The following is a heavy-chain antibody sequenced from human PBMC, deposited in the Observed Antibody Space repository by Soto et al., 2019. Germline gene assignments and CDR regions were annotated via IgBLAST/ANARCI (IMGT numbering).Heavy chain of an antibody. J-gene: IGHJ4*02. CDR1: RGSISSGTNY. V-gene: IGHV4-39*02. CDR3: ARVKATLYRHYYFDY. CDR2: IYYSGST. Sequence: SETLSLTCTVSRGSISSGTNYWAWIRQPPGKGLEWIANIYYSGSTFYNPSLKSRVTISLDTSKNQFSLKLRSLTAADTAVYFCARVKATLYRHYYFDYWGQGTPVTVSS. D-gene: IGHD5-12*01.